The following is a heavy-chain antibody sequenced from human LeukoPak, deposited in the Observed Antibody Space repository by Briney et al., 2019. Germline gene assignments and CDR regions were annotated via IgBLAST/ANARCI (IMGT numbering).Heavy chain of an antibody. V-gene: IGHV5-51*01. J-gene: IGHJ4*02. D-gene: IGHD3-22*01. CDR2: IYPGDSDT. CDR1: GYSFTSYW. CDR3: ASGAPSKGYDSSGYPPLYTD. Sequence: PGESLQISCKGSGYSFTSYWIGWVRQMPGKGLEWMGIIYPGDSDTRYSPSFQGQVTISADKPISIAYLQWSSLKASDTAMYYCASGAPSKGYDSSGYPPLYTDWGQGTLVTVSS.